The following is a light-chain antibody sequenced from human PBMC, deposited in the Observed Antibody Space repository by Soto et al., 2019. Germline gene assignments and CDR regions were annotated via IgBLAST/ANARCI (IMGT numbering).Light chain of an antibody. CDR1: QSVRSN. CDR2: VAS. Sequence: EIAMTQSPATLSVSPGERATLSCRASQSVRSNLAWYQHKPGQAPRLLIYVASSRPAGVPARFSGSGSGTEFTLTISSLQSEDFAVYYCQQYNNCPETFGQGTKVEIK. J-gene: IGKJ1*01. CDR3: QQYNNCPET. V-gene: IGKV3-15*01.